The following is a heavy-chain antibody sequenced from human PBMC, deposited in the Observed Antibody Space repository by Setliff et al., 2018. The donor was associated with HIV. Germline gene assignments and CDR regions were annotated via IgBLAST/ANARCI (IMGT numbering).Heavy chain of an antibody. J-gene: IGHJ6*03. D-gene: IGHD1-26*01. CDR3: ARGVWELPPYYMDV. CDR2: INPNSGGT. Sequence: EASVKVSCKASGYTFTGYYVHWVRQAPGQGLEWMGWINPNSGGTNYAQKFQGRVTMTRDTSISTAHMELSRLTSDDTAVYYCARGVWELPPYYMDVWGKGTTVTVSS. V-gene: IGHV1-2*02. CDR1: GYTFTGYY.